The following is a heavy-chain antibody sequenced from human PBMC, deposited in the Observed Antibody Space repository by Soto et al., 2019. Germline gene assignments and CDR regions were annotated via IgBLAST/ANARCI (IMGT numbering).Heavy chain of an antibody. Sequence: QVQRVQSGAEVQRPGSSVKVSCKASGGKFSTFAINWVRQAPGHGLEWIGGIIPLFGEANYARKFQGRVTLTADESTTTAFMGLSRLRSDDTAVYYCARGVSSDGPTDDYVNWPHLLWGQGTRITVTS. V-gene: IGHV1-69*01. J-gene: IGHJ4*02. CDR1: GGKFSTFA. CDR3: ARGVSSDGPTDDYVNWPHLL. D-gene: IGHD1-1*01. CDR2: IIPLFGEA.